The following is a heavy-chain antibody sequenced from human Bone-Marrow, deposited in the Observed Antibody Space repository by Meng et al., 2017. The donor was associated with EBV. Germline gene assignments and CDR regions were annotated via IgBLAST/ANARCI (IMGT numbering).Heavy chain of an antibody. CDR3: ARGNKDYSGYDG. J-gene: IGHJ4*02. CDR2: VNHGGSS. Sequence: GVEGIGEVNHGGSSSEPPSINRRVTISLDSSENQFSLKLSSVPAADTAVYYCARGNKDYSGYDGWGQGPLVTVSS. D-gene: IGHD5-12*01. V-gene: IGHV4-34*01.